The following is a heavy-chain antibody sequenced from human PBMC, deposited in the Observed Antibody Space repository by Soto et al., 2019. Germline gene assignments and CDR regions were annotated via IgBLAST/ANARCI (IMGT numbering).Heavy chain of an antibody. CDR1: GGSISSYY. CDR2: IYYSGST. Sequence: SETLSLTCTVSGGSISSYYWSWIRQPPGKGLEWIGYIYYSGSTNYNPSLKSRVTISVDTSKNQFSLKLSSVTAADTAVYYCARHGTNYDYIWGSYGHWFDPWGQGTLVTVSS. CDR3: ARHGTNYDYIWGSYGHWFDP. D-gene: IGHD3-16*01. V-gene: IGHV4-59*08. J-gene: IGHJ5*02.